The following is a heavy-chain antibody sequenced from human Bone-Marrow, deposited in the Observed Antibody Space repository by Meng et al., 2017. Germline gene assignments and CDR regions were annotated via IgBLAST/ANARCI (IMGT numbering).Heavy chain of an antibody. D-gene: IGHD2-15*01. CDR1: GFTFSNSD. J-gene: IGHJ6*02. CDR2: VSWNGSRT. V-gene: IGHV3-19*01. Sequence: GESLKISCAASGFTFSNSDMNWVRQAPGKGLEWESGVSWNGSRTHYADSVKGRFIISRDNSRNFLYQQMNSLRPEDTAVYYCARDLPEYCSGGSCYYSHYYGMDVWGQGTTVTVSS. CDR3: ARDLPEYCSGGSCYYSHYYGMDV.